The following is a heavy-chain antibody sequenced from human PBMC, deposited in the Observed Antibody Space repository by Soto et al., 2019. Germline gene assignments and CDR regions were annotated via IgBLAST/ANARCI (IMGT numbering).Heavy chain of an antibody. Sequence: GASVKVSCKASGGTFSSYTISWVRQAPGQGLEWMGRIIPILGIANYAQKFQGRVTITADKSTSTAYMELSSLRSEDTAVYYCAREHPYYYYRDVWGKGTTVTVSS. CDR2: IIPILGIA. J-gene: IGHJ6*03. CDR3: AREHPYYYYRDV. CDR1: GGTFSSYT. V-gene: IGHV1-69*04.